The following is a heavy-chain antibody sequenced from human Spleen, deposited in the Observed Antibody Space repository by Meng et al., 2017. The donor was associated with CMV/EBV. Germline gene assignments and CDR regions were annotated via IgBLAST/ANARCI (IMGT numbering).Heavy chain of an antibody. CDR2: IYYSGNT. CDR3: ARVITEIGYCSSTSCYYFDY. Sequence: SETLSLTCIVSDGSVSSGSYYWSWIRQPPGKGLEWIGYIYYSGNTNYNPSLKSRVTISVDTSKNQFSLKLSSVTAADTAVYYCARVITEIGYCSSTSCYYFDYWGQGTLVTVSS. CDR1: DGSVSSGSYY. V-gene: IGHV4-61*01. J-gene: IGHJ4*02. D-gene: IGHD2-2*01.